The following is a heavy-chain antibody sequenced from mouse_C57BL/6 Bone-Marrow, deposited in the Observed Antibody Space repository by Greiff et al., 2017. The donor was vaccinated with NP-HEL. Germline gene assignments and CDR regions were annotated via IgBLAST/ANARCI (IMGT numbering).Heavy chain of an antibody. V-gene: IGHV5-17*01. Sequence: EVQLQESGGGLVKPGGSLKLSCAASGFTFSDYGMHWVRQAPEKGLEWVAYISSGSSTIYYADTVKGRFPFSSDNAKNTLFLQMTRLRSEDTVMYYGARWARSNYSWFAYWGPGTLVTVSA. J-gene: IGHJ3*01. D-gene: IGHD1-1*01. CDR1: GFTFSDYG. CDR2: ISSGSSTI. CDR3: ARWARSNYSWFAY.